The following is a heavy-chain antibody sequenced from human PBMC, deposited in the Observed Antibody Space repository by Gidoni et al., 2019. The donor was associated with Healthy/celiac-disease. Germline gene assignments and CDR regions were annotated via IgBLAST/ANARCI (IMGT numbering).Heavy chain of an antibody. CDR2: IKPSGGST. J-gene: IGHJ4*02. Sequence: QVQLVQSGAEVQKPGASVKVSCKASGSNFTSYYMHWVRQAPGQGLEWMGIIKPSGGSTSYAQKFQGRVTMTRDTSTSTVYMELSSLRSEDTAVYYFARDIGDTARVSGYWGQGTLVTVSS. V-gene: IGHV1-46*01. D-gene: IGHD5-18*01. CDR3: ARDIGDTARVSGY. CDR1: GSNFTSYY.